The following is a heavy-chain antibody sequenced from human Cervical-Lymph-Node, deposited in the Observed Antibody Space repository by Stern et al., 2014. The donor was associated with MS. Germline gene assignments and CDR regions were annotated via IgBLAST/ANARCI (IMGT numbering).Heavy chain of an antibody. V-gene: IGHV4-59*01. J-gene: IGHJ4*02. CDR1: GDSIRNNY. Sequence: VHLVESGPGLVKPSETLSLTCSVSGDSIRNNYWIWIRQSPGKGLEWIGNIYYTGSTNYNPSLKSRVTMLVDTSKNQLSLKLSSVTAADTAMYYCARGAYNSAWYFDYWGQGTLVTVSS. D-gene: IGHD6-19*01. CDR2: IYYTGST. CDR3: ARGAYNSAWYFDY.